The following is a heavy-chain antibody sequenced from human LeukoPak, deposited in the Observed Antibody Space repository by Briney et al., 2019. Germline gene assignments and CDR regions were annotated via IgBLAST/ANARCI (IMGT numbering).Heavy chain of an antibody. D-gene: IGHD6-25*01. CDR3: ARDRSRYYGMDV. Sequence: GGSLRLSCAASGFTFSDYYMSWIRQAPGKGLEWVSHISSGGSARYYADSVKGRFTISRDNSKNTLYLQMSSLRAEDTAVYYCARDRSRYYGMDVWGQGTTVTVSS. J-gene: IGHJ6*02. CDR1: GFTFSDYY. CDR2: ISSGGSAR. V-gene: IGHV3-11*04.